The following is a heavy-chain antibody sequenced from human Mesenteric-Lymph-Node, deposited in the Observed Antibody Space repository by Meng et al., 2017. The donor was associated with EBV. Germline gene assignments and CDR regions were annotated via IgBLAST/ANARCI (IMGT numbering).Heavy chain of an antibody. CDR2: ISHSGGT. CDR1: GGSSRGDY. D-gene: IGHD3-10*01. V-gene: IGHV4-34*01. Sequence: QVQCYGGGVRLLSPSGTLSRTCGVCGGSSRGDYWSWIGQPPGKGLEWIGEISHSGGTTYNPSLTSRVTISVDTSKNQFSLKLSSVTAADTAVYYCATHGSGSYSWFDPWGQGTLVTVSS. CDR3: ATHGSGSYSWFDP. J-gene: IGHJ5*02.